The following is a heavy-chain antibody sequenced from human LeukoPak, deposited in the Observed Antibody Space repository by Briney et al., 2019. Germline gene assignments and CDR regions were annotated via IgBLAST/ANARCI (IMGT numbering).Heavy chain of an antibody. CDR1: GYTFTGYY. J-gene: IGHJ4*02. D-gene: IGHD1-1*01. CDR2: INPNSGGT. CDR3: ARDLPTEGREWGYLP. V-gene: IGHV1-2*02. Sequence: GASVTVSCKASGYTFTGYYMHWVRQAPGQGLEWMGWINPNSGGTNYAQKFQGRVTMTRDTSISTAYMELSRLRSDDTAVYYCARDLPTEGREWGYLPWGQGTLVTVSS.